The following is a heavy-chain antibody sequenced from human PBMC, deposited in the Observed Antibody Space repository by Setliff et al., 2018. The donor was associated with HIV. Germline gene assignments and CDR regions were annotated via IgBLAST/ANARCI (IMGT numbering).Heavy chain of an antibody. D-gene: IGHD3-22*01. CDR2: VYYTGST. Sequence: PSETLSLTCTVSGGSISSGGYYWTWIRQAPGKGLEWIGHVYYTGSTNYNPSVKSRVTISVDTSKNHFSLKLRSVTAADTAVYYCARHGHFYDSSSSDAFDIWGHGTMVTVSS. V-gene: IGHV4-61*03. CDR3: ARHGHFYDSSSSDAFDI. J-gene: IGHJ3*02. CDR1: GGSISSGGYY.